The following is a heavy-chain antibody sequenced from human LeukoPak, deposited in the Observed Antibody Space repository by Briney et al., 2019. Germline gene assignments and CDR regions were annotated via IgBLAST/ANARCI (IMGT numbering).Heavy chain of an antibody. V-gene: IGHV3-21*01. CDR3: ARDSEGYQLLKGFDY. CDR2: ISHNNHYI. J-gene: IGHJ4*02. Sequence: GGSLRLSCAASGFTFSTYTMNWVRQAPGEGLEWVSSISHNNHYIYYADSVKGRFTISRDNAKNSLSLQMNSLRAEDTAVYYCARDSEGYQLLKGFDYWGLGTLVTVSS. CDR1: GFTFSTYT. D-gene: IGHD2-2*01.